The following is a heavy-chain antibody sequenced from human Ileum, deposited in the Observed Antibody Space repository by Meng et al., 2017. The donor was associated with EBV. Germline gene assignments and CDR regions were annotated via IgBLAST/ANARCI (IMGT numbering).Heavy chain of an antibody. D-gene: IGHD3-10*01. Sequence: VQLGQSGDEVMKPGASVKVSCKGSGYRLTAFGIRWVRKAPGQGPEWMGWITTYNGDTKYAQKFQGRVTMTRETSTNTAYMELTSLRSDDTAVYYCARTYYGSYGFDYWGQGTLVTVSS. CDR3: ARTYYGSYGFDY. CDR1: GYRLTAFG. J-gene: IGHJ4*02. V-gene: IGHV1-18*01. CDR2: ITTYNGDT.